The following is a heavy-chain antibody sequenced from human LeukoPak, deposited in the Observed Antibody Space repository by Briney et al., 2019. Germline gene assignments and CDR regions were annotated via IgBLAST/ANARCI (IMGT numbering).Heavy chain of an antibody. Sequence: PSETLSLTCAVYGGSFSGYYWSWIRQPPGKGLEWIGEINHSGSTNYNPSLKSRVTISVDTSKNQFSLKLSSVTAADTAVYYCAKGEWFGELIQDHWGQGTLVTVSS. CDR3: AKGEWFGELIQDH. J-gene: IGHJ4*02. V-gene: IGHV4-34*01. CDR1: GGSFSGYY. D-gene: IGHD3-10*01. CDR2: INHSGST.